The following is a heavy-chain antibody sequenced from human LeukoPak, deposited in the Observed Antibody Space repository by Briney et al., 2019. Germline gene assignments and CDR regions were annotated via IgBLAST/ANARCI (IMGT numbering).Heavy chain of an antibody. D-gene: IGHD3-9*01. V-gene: IGHV3-23*01. CDR3: ARGLKGYYDSLTGYYRGRYYFDY. J-gene: IGHJ4*02. CDR1: GFTFSSFA. Sequence: GGSLRLSCAASGFTFSSFAINWVRQAPGKGLEWVSVITGSGSGADYADSVKGRLTISRDNSQNTVHLQMNSLRAEDTAVYYCARGLKGYYDSLTGYYRGRYYFDYWGQGTLVTVSS. CDR2: ITGSGSGA.